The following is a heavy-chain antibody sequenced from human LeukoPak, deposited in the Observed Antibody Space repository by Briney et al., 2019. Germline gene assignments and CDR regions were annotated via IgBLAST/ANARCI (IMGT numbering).Heavy chain of an antibody. D-gene: IGHD2-2*01. CDR2: INAGNGNT. Sequence: ASVKVSCKASGYTFTSYAMYWVRQAPGQRLEWMGWINAGNGNTKYSQKFQGRVTITRDTSASTAYMELSSLRSEDTAVYYCARGDIVVVPAAREYFQHWGQGTLVTVSS. CDR3: ARGDIVVVPAAREYFQH. J-gene: IGHJ1*01. CDR1: GYTFTSYA. V-gene: IGHV1-3*01.